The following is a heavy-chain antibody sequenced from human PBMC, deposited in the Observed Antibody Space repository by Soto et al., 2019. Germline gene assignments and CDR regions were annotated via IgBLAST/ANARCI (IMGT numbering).Heavy chain of an antibody. CDR2: SYPGDSDT. J-gene: IGHJ5*02. CDR1: GYSFTSYG. D-gene: IGHD3-3*01. V-gene: IGHV5-51*01. CDR3: ARRRKYYDFWSGYVWFDP. Sequence: GESLKLSCTGSGYSFTSYGFGWVRQVPGKGLEWMGISYPGDSDTRYSPSFQGQVTTSADKSISTAYLQWSSLKASDTAMYYCARRRKYYDFWSGYVWFDPWGQGTLVTVSS.